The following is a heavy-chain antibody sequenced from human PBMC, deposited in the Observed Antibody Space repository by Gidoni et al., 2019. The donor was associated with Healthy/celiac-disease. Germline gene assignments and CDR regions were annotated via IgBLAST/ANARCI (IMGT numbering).Heavy chain of an antibody. Sequence: QVQLVQSGAEVKKPGSSVKVSCKASGGTVSSYAISWVRQAPGQGLEWMGRIIPIFGIANYAQKFQGRVTITADNSTSTAYMELSSLRSEDTAVYYCARAYCGGDCYRNYYYYYGMDVWGQGTTVTVSS. CDR1: GGTVSSYA. D-gene: IGHD2-21*02. CDR3: ARAYCGGDCYRNYYYYYGMDV. V-gene: IGHV1-69*04. CDR2: IIPIFGIA. J-gene: IGHJ6*02.